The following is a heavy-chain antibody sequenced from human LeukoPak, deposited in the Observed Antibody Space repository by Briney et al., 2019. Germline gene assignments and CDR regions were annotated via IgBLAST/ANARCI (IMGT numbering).Heavy chain of an antibody. V-gene: IGHV1-2*02. CDR3: AKDERYDSSGYPFDY. CDR1: GYTFTGYF. Sequence: ASVKVSCKASGYTFTGYFIHWVRQAPGQGLEWMGWINPNSDGTNYAQKSQGRVTMTRDTSISTAYMELNRLRSDDTAVYFCAKDERYDSSGYPFDYWGQGTLVTVSS. CDR2: INPNSDGT. J-gene: IGHJ4*02. D-gene: IGHD3-22*01.